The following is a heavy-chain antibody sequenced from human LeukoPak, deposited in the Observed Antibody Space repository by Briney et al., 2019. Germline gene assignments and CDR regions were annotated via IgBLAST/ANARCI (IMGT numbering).Heavy chain of an antibody. V-gene: IGHV3-7*01. CDR1: GFTFSNSW. Sequence: GGSLRLSCAASGFTFSNSWMSWVRHAPGKGLEWVANIKQDGSDKYYVDSVKGRFTISRDNAQNSLYLQMNSLRAEDTAVYYCARGIAAAAVDAFDIWGQGTMVTVSS. J-gene: IGHJ3*02. CDR2: IKQDGSDK. CDR3: ARGIAAAAVDAFDI. D-gene: IGHD6-13*01.